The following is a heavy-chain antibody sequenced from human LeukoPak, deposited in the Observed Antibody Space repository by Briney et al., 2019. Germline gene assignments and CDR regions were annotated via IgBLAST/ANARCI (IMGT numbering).Heavy chain of an antibody. D-gene: IGHD2-15*01. V-gene: IGHV4-59*08. CDR1: GGSISSYY. CDR3: ATLRCSGGSCCFLNY. J-gene: IGHJ4*02. CDR2: IHYSGST. Sequence: SETLSLTCAVSGGSISSYYWSWIRQPPGRGLEWIGSIHYSGSTSYNSSLKSRVTISIDTSKNQFSLNLSSVTAADTAVYYCATLRCSGGSCCFLNYWGQGTLVTVSS.